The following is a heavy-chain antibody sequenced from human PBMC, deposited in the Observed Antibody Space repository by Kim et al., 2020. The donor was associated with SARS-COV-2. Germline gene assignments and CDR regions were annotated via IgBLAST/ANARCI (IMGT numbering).Heavy chain of an antibody. Sequence: ASVKVSCKASGYTFTSYGISWVRQAPGQGLEWMGWISAYNGNTNYAQKLQGRVTMTTDTSTSTAYMELRSLRSDDTAVYYCARRPVLRFLEWYDLGWFDPWGQGTLVTVSS. D-gene: IGHD3-3*01. CDR2: ISAYNGNT. J-gene: IGHJ5*02. V-gene: IGHV1-18*01. CDR3: ARRPVLRFLEWYDLGWFDP. CDR1: GYTFTSYG.